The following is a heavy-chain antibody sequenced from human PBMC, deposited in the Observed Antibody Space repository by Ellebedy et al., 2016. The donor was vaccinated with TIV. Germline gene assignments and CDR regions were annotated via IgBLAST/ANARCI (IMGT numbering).Heavy chain of an antibody. CDR3: ARGPGAATEETFDI. J-gene: IGHJ3*02. CDR2: IYTSGST. V-gene: IGHV4-4*07. CDR1: GGPISSYY. D-gene: IGHD1-26*01. Sequence: MPGGSLRLSCTVSGGPISSYYWSWIRQPAGKGLEWIGRIYTSGSTNYNPSLESRVTLSVDTSKSQFSLKLTSVTAADTAVYYCARGPGAATEETFDIWGQGTLVTVSS.